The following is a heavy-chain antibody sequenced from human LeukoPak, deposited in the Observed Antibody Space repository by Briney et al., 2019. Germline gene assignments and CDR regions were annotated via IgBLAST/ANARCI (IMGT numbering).Heavy chain of an antibody. D-gene: IGHD3-3*01. CDR3: ARGSENLEDAFDI. V-gene: IGHV4-59*01. CDR1: GGSISSYY. Sequence: SETLSLTCTVSGGSISSYYWIWIRQPPGKGLEWIGYIYYSGSTNYNPSLKSRVTISVDTSKNQFSLKLSSVTAADTAVYYCARGSENLEDAFDIWGQGTMVTVSS. J-gene: IGHJ3*02. CDR2: IYYSGST.